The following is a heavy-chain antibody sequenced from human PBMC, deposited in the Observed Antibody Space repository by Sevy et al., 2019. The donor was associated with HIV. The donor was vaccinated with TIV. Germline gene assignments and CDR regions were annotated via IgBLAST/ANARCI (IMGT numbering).Heavy chain of an antibody. Sequence: GGSLRPPCAAPGFPFSSFAMSWVPQAPGKGLEWVPAISGSGGRTYYADSVKGRFTISRDNSKNTRYLQMNSLRAEDTAVYYCAKDDIARGVRSGYYYYYGMDVWGQGTTVTVSS. CDR3: AKDDIARGVRSGYYYYYGMDV. D-gene: IGHD3-3*01. CDR1: GFPFSSFA. CDR2: ISGSGGRT. J-gene: IGHJ6*02. V-gene: IGHV3-23*01.